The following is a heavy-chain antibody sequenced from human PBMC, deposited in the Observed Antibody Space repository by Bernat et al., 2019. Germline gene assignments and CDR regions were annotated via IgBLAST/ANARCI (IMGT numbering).Heavy chain of an antibody. V-gene: IGHV3-15*01. CDR2: IKSKTDGGTT. CDR3: TTDWVAVAEAFDI. J-gene: IGHJ3*02. CDR1: GFTFSNAW. D-gene: IGHD6-19*01. Sequence: EVQLVESGGGLVKPGGSLRLSCAASGFTFSNAWMSWVRQAPGKGLEWVGRIKSKTDGGTTDYAAPVKGRFTISRDDSKNTLYLQMNSLKTEDTAVYYCTTDWVAVAEAFDIWGQGTMVTVSS.